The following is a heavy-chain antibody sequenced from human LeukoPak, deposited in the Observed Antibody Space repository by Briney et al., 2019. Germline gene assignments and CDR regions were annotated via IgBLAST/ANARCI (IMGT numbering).Heavy chain of an antibody. V-gene: IGHV3-23*01. J-gene: IGHJ4*02. CDR2: ISGSGGST. CDR1: GFTFSGYA. D-gene: IGHD6-13*01. Sequence: GGSLRLSCAASGFTFSGYAMSWVRQAPGKGLEWVSAISGSGGSTYYADSVKGRFTISRDNSKSTLYLQMNSLRAEDTAVYYCAKGGSGYSSSWHDYWGQGTLVTVSS. CDR3: AKGGSGYSSSWHDY.